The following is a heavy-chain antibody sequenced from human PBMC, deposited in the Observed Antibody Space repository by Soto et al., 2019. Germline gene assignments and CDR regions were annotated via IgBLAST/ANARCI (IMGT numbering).Heavy chain of an antibody. CDR3: TTIHGDKEWCLDF. Sequence: EVQLVESGGGLVKPGGSLRLSCAASGFPFTNGWMNWVRQAPGKGLEWVGHIKSKHYGGTTDFAAAAKGRFTISRDDSKNTVYLQMNSLKAEDTAVYYCTTIHGDKEWCLDFWGQGTLVTVSS. D-gene: IGHD3-3*01. V-gene: IGHV3-15*07. CDR1: GFPFTNGW. J-gene: IGHJ4*02. CDR2: IKSKHYGGTT.